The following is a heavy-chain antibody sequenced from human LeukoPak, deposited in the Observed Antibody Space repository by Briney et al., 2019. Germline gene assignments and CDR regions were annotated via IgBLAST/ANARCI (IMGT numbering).Heavy chain of an antibody. CDR2: ISSSSSYI. D-gene: IGHD2-2*01. J-gene: IGHJ4*02. CDR3: ARDSGDCSSTSCYAAFDY. CDR1: GFTFSSYS. V-gene: IGHV3-21*01. Sequence: GGSLRLSCAASGFTFSSYSMNWVRQAPGKGLEWVSSISSSSSYIYYADSVKGRFTISRDNAKNSLYLQMNSLRAEDTAVYYCARDSGDCSSTSCYAAFDYWGQGTLVTVSS.